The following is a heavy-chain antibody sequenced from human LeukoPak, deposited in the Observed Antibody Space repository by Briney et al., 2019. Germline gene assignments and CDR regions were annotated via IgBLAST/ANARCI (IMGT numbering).Heavy chain of an antibody. CDR3: ARGPYDFWSGLNWFDP. V-gene: IGHV4-59*01. D-gene: IGHD3-3*01. CDR1: GGSISSYY. J-gene: IGHJ5*02. Sequence: SETLSLTCTVSGGSISSYYWSWIRQPPGKGLEWIGYIYYSGSTNYNPSLKSRVTISVDTSKNQFSLKLSSVTAADTAVYYCARGPYDFWSGLNWFDPWGQGSLVTVSS. CDR2: IYYSGST.